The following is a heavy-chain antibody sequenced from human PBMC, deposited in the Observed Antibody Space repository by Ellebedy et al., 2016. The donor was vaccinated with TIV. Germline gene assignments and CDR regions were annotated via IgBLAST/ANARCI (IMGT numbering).Heavy chain of an antibody. D-gene: IGHD2-2*01. V-gene: IGHV3-11*01. CDR1: GFTFSDYY. CDR3: ARDARFIDQQHNWFDP. CDR2: ISNSGSTI. J-gene: IGHJ5*02. Sequence: GGSLRLSCAASGFTFSDYYMIWIRQAPGKGLEWVSYISNSGSTIYYADSVKGRFNISRDNTKNSLSLQMNSLRVEDTAVYYCARDARFIDQQHNWFDPWGQGTLVTVSS.